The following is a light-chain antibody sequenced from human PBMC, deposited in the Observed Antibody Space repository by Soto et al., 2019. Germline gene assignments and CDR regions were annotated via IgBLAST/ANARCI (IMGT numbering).Light chain of an antibody. CDR1: QSVISSF. CDR3: QQYNSYSLT. CDR2: GIY. Sequence: PPTLSSSPGERATLSCRASQSVISSFFAWYQQKPGQAPRLVIYGIYTRASGVPTRISGSGSGTEFTLTISRLQSDDFAIYYCQQYNSYSLTFGQGTKVDIK. V-gene: IGKV3D-7*01. J-gene: IGKJ1*01.